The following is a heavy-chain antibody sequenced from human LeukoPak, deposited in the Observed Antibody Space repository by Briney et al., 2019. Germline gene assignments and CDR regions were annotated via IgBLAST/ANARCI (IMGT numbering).Heavy chain of an antibody. CDR1: GFTFSRSW. D-gene: IGHD6-25*01. CDR2: INQGGSVK. CDR3: ARDPGFSAFDI. Sequence: PGGSLRLSCAASGFTFSRSWMTWVRQAPGKGLEFVANINQGGSVKNYVDFVRGRFTISRDSAKNSLYLQMNSLRAEDTAVYYCARDPGFSAFDIWGQGTMVTVSS. V-gene: IGHV3-7*01. J-gene: IGHJ3*02.